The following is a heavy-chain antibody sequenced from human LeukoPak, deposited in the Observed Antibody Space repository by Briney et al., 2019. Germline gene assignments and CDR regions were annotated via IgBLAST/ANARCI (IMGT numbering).Heavy chain of an antibody. Sequence: GASVKVSCKASGYTFTSYGIGWVRQAPGQGLEWMGWISAYNGNTNYAQKLQGRVTMTTDTSTSTAYMELRSLRSDDTAVYYCARVYCSSTSCYALDIWGQGTMVTVSS. CDR1: GYTFTSYG. CDR2: ISAYNGNT. CDR3: ARVYCSSTSCYALDI. J-gene: IGHJ3*02. V-gene: IGHV1-18*01. D-gene: IGHD2-2*01.